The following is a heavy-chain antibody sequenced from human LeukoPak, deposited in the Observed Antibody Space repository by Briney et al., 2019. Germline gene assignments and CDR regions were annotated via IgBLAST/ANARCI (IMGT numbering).Heavy chain of an antibody. CDR2: VSPYNGDT. J-gene: IGHJ4*02. V-gene: IGHV1-18*01. CDR3: TRDWVWSTGYDCFDV. Sequence: GASVKVSCKASGYTFTTYGISWVRQAPGQGLEWMGWVSPYNGDTNYAQKFQGRVTMTTDTSTSTVYMELTSLTSDDTAVYYCTRDWVWSTGYDCFDVWGQGTLVTVSS. CDR1: GYTFTTYG. D-gene: IGHD5-12*01.